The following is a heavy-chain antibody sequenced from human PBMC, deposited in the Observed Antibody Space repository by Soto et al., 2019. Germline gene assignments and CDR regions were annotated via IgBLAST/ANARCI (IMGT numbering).Heavy chain of an antibody. CDR3: ARAPYSSSGLDV. CDR1: GFTFSDYY. V-gene: IGHV3-11*06. Sequence: QVQLVASGGGLVKPGGSLRLSCAASGFTFSDYYMNWIRQAPGKGLEWVSYISSGGSYTNYADSVKGRFTVSRDDARNSLSLQMNSLRADDTAVYYCARAPYSSSGLDVWGQGTTVTVSS. J-gene: IGHJ6*02. D-gene: IGHD6-6*01. CDR2: ISSGGSYT.